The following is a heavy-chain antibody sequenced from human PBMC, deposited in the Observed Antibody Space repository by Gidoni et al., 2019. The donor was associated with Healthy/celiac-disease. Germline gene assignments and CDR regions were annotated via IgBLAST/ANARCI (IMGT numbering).Heavy chain of an antibody. CDR3: ARHKGAEYFQH. Sequence: QLQLQESGPGLVKPSETLSLTCTVSGGSISSSSYYWGWIRQPPGKGLEWIGIIYYSGSTYYNPSLKSRVTISVDTSKNQFSLKRSSVTAADTAVYYCARHKGAEYFQHWGQGTLVTVSS. J-gene: IGHJ1*01. CDR2: IYYSGST. V-gene: IGHV4-39*01. CDR1: GGSISSSSYY. D-gene: IGHD3-16*01.